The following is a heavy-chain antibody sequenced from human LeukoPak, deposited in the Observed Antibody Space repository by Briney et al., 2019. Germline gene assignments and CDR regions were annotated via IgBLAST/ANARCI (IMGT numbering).Heavy chain of an antibody. Sequence: GGYLRLSCAASGFTFSSYGMHWVRQAPGKGLEWVAVIWYDGSNKYYADSVKGRFTISRDNSKNTLYLQMNSLRAEDTAVYYCARGRYFDWLLLDYWGQGTLVTVSS. D-gene: IGHD3-9*01. V-gene: IGHV3-33*01. J-gene: IGHJ4*02. CDR1: GFTFSSYG. CDR3: ARGRYFDWLLLDY. CDR2: IWYDGSNK.